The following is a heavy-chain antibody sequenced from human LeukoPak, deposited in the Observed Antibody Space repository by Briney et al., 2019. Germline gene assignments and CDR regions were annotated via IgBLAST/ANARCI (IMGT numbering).Heavy chain of an antibody. CDR3: ARVTEMTTVTSAFDY. CDR1: GYTFTGYY. D-gene: IGHD4-17*01. CDR2: INPNSGGT. Sequence: GASVKVSCKASGYTFTGYYMHWVRQAPGQGLEWMGWINPNSGGTNYAQEFQGRVTMTRDTSISTAYMELSRLRSDDTAVYYCARVTEMTTVTSAFDYWGQGTLVTVSS. V-gene: IGHV1-2*02. J-gene: IGHJ4*02.